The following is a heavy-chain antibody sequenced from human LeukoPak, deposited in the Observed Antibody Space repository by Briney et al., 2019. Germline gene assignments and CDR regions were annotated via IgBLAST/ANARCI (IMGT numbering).Heavy chain of an antibody. J-gene: IGHJ3*01. Sequence: GGSLRLSCAATGFTLRGHSMNWVRQAPGKGLDWVSSISPTSAYIYYQDSVKGRFTISRDDAKNSLYLEMDSLRAEDTAVYYCARTIYYYESTSYFADAFDVWGQGTMVSVSS. CDR3: ARTIYYYESTSYFADAFDV. CDR2: ISPTSAYI. V-gene: IGHV3-21*01. CDR1: GFTLRGHS. D-gene: IGHD3-22*01.